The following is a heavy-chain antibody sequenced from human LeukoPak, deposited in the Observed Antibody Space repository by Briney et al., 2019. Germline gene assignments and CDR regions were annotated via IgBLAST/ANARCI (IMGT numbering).Heavy chain of an antibody. CDR1: GYTFTSYY. J-gene: IGHJ5*02. Sequence: GASVTVSCTASGYTFTSYYMHWVRQAPGQGLEWMGIINPSGGSTSYAQKFQGRVTMTRDTSTSTVYMELSSLRSEDTAAYYCARGGGSYYHWFDPWGQGTLVTVSS. D-gene: IGHD1-26*01. CDR3: ARGGGSYYHWFDP. CDR2: INPSGGST. V-gene: IGHV1-46*01.